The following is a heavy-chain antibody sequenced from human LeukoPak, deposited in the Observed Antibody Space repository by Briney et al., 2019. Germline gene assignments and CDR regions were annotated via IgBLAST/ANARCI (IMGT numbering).Heavy chain of an antibody. V-gene: IGHV3-66*02. J-gene: IGHJ4*02. CDR1: GFTFSGNH. Sequence: QSGGSLRLSCVVSGFTFSGNHMNWVRQAPGKGLDWVSVIYSDGDTYYADSVKGRFTISRDSSRNTLSLQMNSLKPEDTAVYYCARDPRDGYGHFDYWGQGTLVTVSS. CDR3: ARDPRDGYGHFDY. CDR2: IYSDGDT. D-gene: IGHD5-24*01.